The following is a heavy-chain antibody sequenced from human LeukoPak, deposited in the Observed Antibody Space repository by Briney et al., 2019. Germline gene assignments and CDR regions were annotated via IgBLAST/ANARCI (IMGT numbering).Heavy chain of an antibody. D-gene: IGHD3-22*01. J-gene: IGHJ4*02. CDR1: GGSIRSSYYY. Sequence: SETLSLTCTVSGGSIRSSYYYWGWIRQPPGKGLEWIGSIYDSGSTYYNPSLKSRVTISVDACKNQFSLKLSSVTAADTAVYYCARDGGYQYYFDYWGQGTLVTVSS. CDR2: IYDSGST. CDR3: ARDGGYQYYFDY. V-gene: IGHV4-39*07.